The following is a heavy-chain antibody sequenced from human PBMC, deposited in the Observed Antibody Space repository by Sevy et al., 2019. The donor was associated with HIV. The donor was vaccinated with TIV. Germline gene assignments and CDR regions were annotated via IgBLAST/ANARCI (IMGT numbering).Heavy chain of an antibody. CDR3: ARETYCTNGVCYNLFDY. J-gene: IGHJ4*02. Sequence: SQTLSLTCAISGDSVSSNSAAWNWIRQSPSRGLEWLGRTYYRSKWYNDYAVSVKSRITINPDTSKNQFSLQLNSVTPEDTAVYYCARETYCTNGVCYNLFDYWGQGTLVTVSS. D-gene: IGHD2-8*01. CDR2: TYYRSKWYN. V-gene: IGHV6-1*01. CDR1: GDSVSSNSAA.